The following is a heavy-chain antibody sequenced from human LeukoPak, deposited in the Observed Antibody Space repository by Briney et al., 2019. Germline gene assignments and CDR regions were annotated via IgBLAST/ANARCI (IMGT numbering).Heavy chain of an antibody. J-gene: IGHJ3*01. V-gene: IGHV3-7*04. CDR1: GITFDIYW. CDR2: IKQDGSEK. CDR3: VRDRMRSTRAFDL. Sequence: GGSLRLSCAASGITFDIYWMSWVRQAPGKGLQWVANIKQDGSEKYYVDSVKGRFTISRDNARSSLYLQMKGLRAEDTAVYYCVRDRMRSTRAFDLWGQGTMVSVSS.